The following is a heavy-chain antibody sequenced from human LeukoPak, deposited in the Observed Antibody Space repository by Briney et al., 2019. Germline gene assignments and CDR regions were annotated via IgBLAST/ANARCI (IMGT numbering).Heavy chain of an antibody. V-gene: IGHV3-7*01. J-gene: IGHJ3*01. Sequence: GGSLRLSCAASGFTFRNHIISWVRQAPGKGLKWVANMRQDGSEKFYLDSVKGRFTISRDNAKNSVYLQMDSLRVEDTGLYYCAREGDAFDFWGQGTMVTVAS. CDR1: GFTFRNHI. CDR3: AREGDAFDF. CDR2: MRQDGSEK.